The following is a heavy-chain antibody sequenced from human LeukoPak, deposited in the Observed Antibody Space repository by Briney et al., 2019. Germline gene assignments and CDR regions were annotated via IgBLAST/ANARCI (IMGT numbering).Heavy chain of an antibody. D-gene: IGHD4-17*01. J-gene: IGHJ2*01. CDR2: INHSGST. CDR1: GGSFSGYY. Sequence: PSETLSLTCAVYGGSFSGYYWSWIRQPPGKGLEWIGEINHSGSTNYNPSLKGRVTISVDTSKNQFSLKLSSVTAADTAVYYCARHYGDYTRYWYFDLWGRGTLVTVSS. V-gene: IGHV4-34*01. CDR3: ARHYGDYTRYWYFDL.